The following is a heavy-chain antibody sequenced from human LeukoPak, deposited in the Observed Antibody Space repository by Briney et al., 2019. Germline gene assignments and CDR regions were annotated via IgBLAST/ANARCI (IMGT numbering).Heavy chain of an antibody. CDR1: GFTFSSYA. D-gene: IGHD3-10*01. V-gene: IGHV3-30*01. Sequence: PGGSLRLSCAASGFTFSSYAMHWVRQAPGKGLEWVAVISYDGSNKYYADSVKGRFTISRDNSKNTLYLQMNSLRAEDTAVYYCARDESITMVRGYGMDVWGQGTTVTVSS. CDR3: ARDESITMVRGYGMDV. J-gene: IGHJ6*02. CDR2: ISYDGSNK.